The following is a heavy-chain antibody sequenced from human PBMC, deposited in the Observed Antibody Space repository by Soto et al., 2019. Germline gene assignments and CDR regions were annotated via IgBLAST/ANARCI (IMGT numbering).Heavy chain of an antibody. J-gene: IGHJ4*02. CDR2: FYYTGST. D-gene: IGHD5-12*01. V-gene: IGHV4-61*03. CDR3: AGGTDGKKVAY. CDR1: GGSVNSEHYY. Sequence: QVQLQESGPGLVKSSETLSLTCTVSGGSVNSEHYYWNWIRQPPGKGLEWIGYFYYTGSTNYNPSLESRRTMSVDMSKNHFSLKLSSVTAADTAVYYCAGGTDGKKVAYWGQGTLVTVSS.